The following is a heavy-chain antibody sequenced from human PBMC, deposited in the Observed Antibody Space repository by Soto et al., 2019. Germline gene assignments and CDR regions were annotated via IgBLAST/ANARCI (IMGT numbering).Heavy chain of an antibody. CDR3: ARLQNFDWLFQPVAPIDI. D-gene: IGHD3-9*01. V-gene: IGHV3-48*01. CDR2: ISSSSSTI. CDR1: GFTFSSYS. J-gene: IGHJ3*02. Sequence: GGSLRLSCASSGFTFSSYSMNWVRQAPGKGLEWVSYISSSSSTIYYADSVKGRFTISRDNAKNSLYLQMNSLRAEDTAVYYCARLQNFDWLFQPVAPIDIWGQGTMVTVSS.